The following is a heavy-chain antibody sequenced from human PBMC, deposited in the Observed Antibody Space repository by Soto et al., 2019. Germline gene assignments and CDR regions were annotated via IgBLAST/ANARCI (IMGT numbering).Heavy chain of an antibody. V-gene: IGHV5-51*01. CDR2: IYPGDSDT. CDR1: GYSFTSYL. Sequence: PGESLKISCKGSGYSFTSYLIGWVRQMPVKGLEWMGIIYPGDSDTRYSPYFQGQVNISADKSISTAYLQWISLKASDTAMYYCARRELHDAFDILGQGTMVTLSS. CDR3: ARRELHDAFDI. D-gene: IGHD1-26*01. J-gene: IGHJ3*02.